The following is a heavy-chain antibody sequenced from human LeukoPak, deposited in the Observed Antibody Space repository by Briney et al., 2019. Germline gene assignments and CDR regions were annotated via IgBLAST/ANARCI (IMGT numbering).Heavy chain of an antibody. D-gene: IGHD2-15*01. Sequence: SETLSLTCAVYGGSFSGYYWSWIRQPPGKGLEWIGEINHRGSTNYNPSLKSRVTISVDTSKNQFSLKLSSVIAADTAVYYCARSRVAGRAFDIWGQGTMVTVSS. J-gene: IGHJ3*02. CDR3: ARSRVAGRAFDI. V-gene: IGHV4-34*01. CDR2: INHRGST. CDR1: GGSFSGYY.